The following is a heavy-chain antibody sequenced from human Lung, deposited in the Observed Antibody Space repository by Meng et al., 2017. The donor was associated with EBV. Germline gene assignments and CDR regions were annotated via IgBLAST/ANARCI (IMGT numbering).Heavy chain of an antibody. Sequence: VHLHQSGPGHVDPPPPLSPTCVISGDSVSSSSAACTWIRQSPSRGLEWLGRTYYRSKWYNDYAVSVKSRITINPDTSKNQFSLQLNSVTPEDTAMYYCARSGSSGWIDYWGQGTLVTVSS. V-gene: IGHV6-1*01. CDR1: GDSVSSSSAA. CDR2: TYYRSKWYN. CDR3: ARSGSSGWIDY. D-gene: IGHD6-19*01. J-gene: IGHJ4*02.